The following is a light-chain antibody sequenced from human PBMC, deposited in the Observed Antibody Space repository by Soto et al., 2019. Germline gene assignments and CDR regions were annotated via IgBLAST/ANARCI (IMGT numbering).Light chain of an antibody. J-gene: IGKJ4*01. CDR3: LHHNSYPLLT. V-gene: IGKV1-17*01. CDR2: AAS. CDR1: QDIRDH. Sequence: DIQMTQSPSSLSASVGDRVTITCRTSQDIRDHLGWYQQKPGRAPKRLIYAASILQSGVPSRFSGSGSGTEFTLTISSLQPEDFATYYWLHHNSYPLLTFGGGTKVEIK.